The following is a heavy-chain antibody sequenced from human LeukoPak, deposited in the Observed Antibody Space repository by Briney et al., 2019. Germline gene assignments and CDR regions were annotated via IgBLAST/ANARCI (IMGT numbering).Heavy chain of an antibody. J-gene: IGHJ6*02. CDR3: ARQSSGSGWYLGYYYYYYDMDV. D-gene: IGHD6-19*01. CDR1: GYSFTSYW. V-gene: IGHV5-10-1*01. CDR2: INPNGAYT. Sequence: GESLKISCKGSGYSFTSYWISWVRQMPGKGLEWMGRINPNGAYTNSSPSFQGHVTISADKTISTAYLQWSSLKASDTAMYYCARQSSGSGWYLGYYYYYYDMDVWGQGTTVTVSS.